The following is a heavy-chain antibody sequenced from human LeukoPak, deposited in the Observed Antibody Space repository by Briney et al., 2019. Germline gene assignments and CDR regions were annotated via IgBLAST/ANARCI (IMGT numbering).Heavy chain of an antibody. V-gene: IGHV1-69*04. D-gene: IGHD2-2*01. CDR1: GGTFSSYA. Sequence: ASVKVSCKASGGTFSSYAISWVRQAPGQGLEWMGRIIPILGIANYAQKFQGRVTITADKSTSTAYMELSSLRSEDTAVHYCARCIVVVPAAMRAFDIWGQGTMVTVSS. J-gene: IGHJ3*02. CDR2: IIPILGIA. CDR3: ARCIVVVPAAMRAFDI.